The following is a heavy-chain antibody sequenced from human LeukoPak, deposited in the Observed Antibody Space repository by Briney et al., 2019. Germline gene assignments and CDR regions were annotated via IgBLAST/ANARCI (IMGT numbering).Heavy chain of an antibody. Sequence: PSETLSLTCTVSGYSISSSSYYWGWIRQPPGKGLEWIGSIYYSGSTYYNPSLKSRVTISVDTSKNQFSLKLSSVTAADTAVYYCARGVPLDIWGQGTMVTVSS. CDR2: IYYSGST. CDR3: ARGVPLDI. J-gene: IGHJ3*02. CDR1: GYSISSSSYY. V-gene: IGHV4-39*07.